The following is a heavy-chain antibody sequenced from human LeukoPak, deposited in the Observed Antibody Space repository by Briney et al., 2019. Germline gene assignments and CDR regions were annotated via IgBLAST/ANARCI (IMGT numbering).Heavy chain of an antibody. CDR2: IYYSGST. D-gene: IGHD3-10*01. J-gene: IGHJ4*02. V-gene: IGHV4-59*01. CDR1: GGSISSYY. CDR3: ARTSMVRGVGPQFDY. Sequence: SETLSLTCTVSGGSISSYYWSWIQQPPGKGLEWIGYIYYSGSTNYNPSLKSRVTISVDTSKNQFSLKLSSVTAADTAVYYCARTSMVRGVGPQFDYWGQGTLVTVSS.